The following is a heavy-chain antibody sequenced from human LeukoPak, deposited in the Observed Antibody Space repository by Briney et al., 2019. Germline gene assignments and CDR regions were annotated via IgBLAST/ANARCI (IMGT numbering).Heavy chain of an antibody. CDR1: GYTFTSYD. V-gene: IGHV1-8*01. D-gene: IGHD6-6*01. J-gene: IGHJ4*02. CDR3: ARGESIAGLGY. Sequence: ASVKVSCKASGYTFTSYDINWVRQATGQGLEWMGWMNPNSGNTGYAQKFQGRVTMTRDTSISTAYMELSRLRSDDTAVYYCARGESIAGLGYWGQGTLVTVSS. CDR2: MNPNSGNT.